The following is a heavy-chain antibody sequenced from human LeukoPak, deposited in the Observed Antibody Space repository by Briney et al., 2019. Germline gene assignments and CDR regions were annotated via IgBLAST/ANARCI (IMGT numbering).Heavy chain of an antibody. CDR1: GGSFSGYY. D-gene: IGHD6-19*01. J-gene: IGHJ4*02. V-gene: IGHV4-34*01. CDR3: ARAEKIAVAGMGYYFDY. CDR2: INHSGST. Sequence: PSETLSLTCAVYGGSFSGYYWSWIRQPPGKGLEWIGEINHSGSTNYNPSLKSRVTISVDTSKNQFSLKLSSVTAADTAVYYCARAEKIAVAGMGYYFDYWGQGTLVTVSS.